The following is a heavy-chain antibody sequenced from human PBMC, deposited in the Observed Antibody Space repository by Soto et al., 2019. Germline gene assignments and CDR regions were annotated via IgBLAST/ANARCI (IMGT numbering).Heavy chain of an antibody. D-gene: IGHD6-13*01. J-gene: IGHJ6*02. CDR1: GFTFSSYG. CDR3: AQESKRYSPTRTPNMAV. Sequence: QVQLVESGGGVVQPGRSLRLSCAASGFTFSSYGMHWVRQAPGKGLEWVAAIWYDGSNKYYADSVKGRFTISRDNSNNKLYLQMSSLRAEDTDAYYSAQESKRYSPTRTPNMAVWGHGTTVTVSS. V-gene: IGHV3-33*06. CDR2: IWYDGSNK.